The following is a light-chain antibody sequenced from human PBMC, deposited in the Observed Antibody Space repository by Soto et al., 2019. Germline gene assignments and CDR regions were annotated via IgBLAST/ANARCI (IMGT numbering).Light chain of an antibody. Sequence: LTHPASVSGSPGQSITISCTGTSRDVGGYNYVSWYQHYPDKAPKLIIYDVTSRPSGVSDRFSGSKSGNTASLTISGLQPEDEAHYYCSSFTLSTYVFGSGTKVTVL. CDR2: DVT. CDR1: SRDVGGYNY. V-gene: IGLV2-14*01. J-gene: IGLJ1*01. CDR3: SSFTLSTYV.